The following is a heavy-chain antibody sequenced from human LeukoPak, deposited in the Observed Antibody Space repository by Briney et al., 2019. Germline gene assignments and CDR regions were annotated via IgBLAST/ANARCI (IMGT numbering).Heavy chain of an antibody. Sequence: GASVTVSCTASGYIFTSYGISWVRQAPGQGLEWMGWTSAYNGNTNSAQQFQGRLSMSTDTSTSTAYMELRSLGSDDTAVYFCARERGMVREVPSRPDYWGQGTLVTVSS. D-gene: IGHD3-10*01. CDR2: TSAYNGNT. J-gene: IGHJ4*02. CDR1: GYIFTSYG. V-gene: IGHV1-18*04. CDR3: ARERGMVREVPSRPDY.